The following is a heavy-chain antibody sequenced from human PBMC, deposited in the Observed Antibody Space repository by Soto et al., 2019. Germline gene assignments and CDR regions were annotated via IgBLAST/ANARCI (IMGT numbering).Heavy chain of an antibody. Sequence: GGSLRLSCAASGFTFSSYAMSWVRHAPGKGLEWVSAISGSGGSTYYADSVKGRFTISRDNSKNTLYLQLSSLRASDTAMYYCARHSSIGSLPYGMDVWGQGTTVTVSS. J-gene: IGHJ6*02. CDR3: ARHSSIGSLPYGMDV. D-gene: IGHD2-21*01. V-gene: IGHV3-23*01. CDR1: GFTFSSYA. CDR2: ISGSGGST.